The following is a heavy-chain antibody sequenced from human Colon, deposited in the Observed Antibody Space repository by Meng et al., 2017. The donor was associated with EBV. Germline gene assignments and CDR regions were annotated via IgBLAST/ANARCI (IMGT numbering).Heavy chain of an antibody. D-gene: IGHD3-9*01. CDR3: ARVPTTGYKDH. CDR2: VSYPGSA. CDR1: GGSFSGYV. V-gene: IGHV4-34*01. J-gene: IGHJ4*02. Sequence: QVLLQQLGPGLLKPSETLSLTCTVNGGSFSGYVWSWVRQPPGKGMEWIGEVSYPGSANYNPSLKSRVTISVDASEKQFSLRLTSVTAADSAVYYCARVPTTGYKDHWGQGTLVTVSS.